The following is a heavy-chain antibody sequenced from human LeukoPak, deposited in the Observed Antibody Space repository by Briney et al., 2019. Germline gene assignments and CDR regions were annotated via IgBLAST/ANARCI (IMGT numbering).Heavy chain of an antibody. CDR3: ARLLWFGELPVGLDY. J-gene: IGHJ4*02. Sequence: ASVKVSCKASGYTFTGYYMHWVRQAPGQGLEWMGWINPNSGGTNYAQKFQGRVTMTRDTSISTAYMELSRLRSDDTAVYYCARLLWFGELPVGLDYWGQGTLVTVSS. V-gene: IGHV1-2*02. CDR1: GYTFTGYY. CDR2: INPNSGGT. D-gene: IGHD3-10*01.